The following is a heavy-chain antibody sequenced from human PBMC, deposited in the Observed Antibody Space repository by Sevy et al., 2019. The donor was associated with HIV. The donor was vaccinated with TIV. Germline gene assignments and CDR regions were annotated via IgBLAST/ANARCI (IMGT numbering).Heavy chain of an antibody. Sequence: GGSLRLSCAASGFTFSSYAMSWVRQAPGKGLEWVSAINGSGGGTYYADSVKGRFTISRDNSKNTVDLQMNSLRAEDTAVYYCAKDKDFGVVIGLDAFDIWGQGTMVTVSS. CDR1: GFTFSSYA. V-gene: IGHV3-23*01. D-gene: IGHD3-3*01. J-gene: IGHJ3*02. CDR2: INGSGGGT. CDR3: AKDKDFGVVIGLDAFDI.